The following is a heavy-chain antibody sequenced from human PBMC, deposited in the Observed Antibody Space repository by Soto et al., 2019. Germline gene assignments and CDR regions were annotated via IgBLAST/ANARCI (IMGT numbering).Heavy chain of an antibody. J-gene: IGHJ2*01. V-gene: IGHV3-30-3*01. D-gene: IGHD3-10*01. CDR3: ARDPTHSRLVPLLPHRILWYFDL. CDR1: GFTFSSYA. CDR2: ISYDGSNK. Sequence: PGGSLRLSCAASGFTFSSYAMHWVRQAPGKGLEWVAVISYDGSNKYYADSVKGRFTISRDNSKNTLYLQMNSLRAEDTAVYYCARDPTHSRLVPLLPHRILWYFDLWGRGTLVTVSS.